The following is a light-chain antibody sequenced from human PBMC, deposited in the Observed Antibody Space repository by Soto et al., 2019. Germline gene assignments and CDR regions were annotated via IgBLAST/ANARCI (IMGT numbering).Light chain of an antibody. CDR1: QSISSX. CDR2: DAS. J-gene: IGKJ1*01. Sequence: DIQMTQSPSTLAASVGDRVTITLRTSQSISSXLAWYQQKPXKAPKLXXRDASNLESGVPSSFSSSGSGTKLTLTISSLQPDDFTTYYCQQYNSYLTWTFGQGTKVDIK. V-gene: IGKV1-5*01. CDR3: QQYNSYLTWT.